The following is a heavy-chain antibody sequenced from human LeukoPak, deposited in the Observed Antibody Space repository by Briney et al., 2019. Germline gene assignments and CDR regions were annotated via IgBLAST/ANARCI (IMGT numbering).Heavy chain of an antibody. Sequence: SETLSLTCTVSGASIGSGGYYWSWIRQHPGKGLEWIGYISYSGSPYYNPSLKSRVTISVDTSKNQFSLKLSSVTAADTAVYYCAKVTRYCSSTSCPKDAFDIWGQGTMVTVSS. V-gene: IGHV4-31*03. D-gene: IGHD2-2*01. CDR3: AKVTRYCSSTSCPKDAFDI. J-gene: IGHJ3*02. CDR2: ISYSGSP. CDR1: GASIGSGGYY.